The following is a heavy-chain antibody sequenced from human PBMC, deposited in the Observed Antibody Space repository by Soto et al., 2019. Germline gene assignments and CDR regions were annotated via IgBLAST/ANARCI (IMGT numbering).Heavy chain of an antibody. CDR1: SYTCTSYG. CDR2: ISAYNGNT. Sequence: QVQLVQSGAEVKKPGASVNVSCKSSSYTCTSYGISWVLQSPGHGLERMGWISAYNGNTNYAQKLQGRATMTTDTSTSTAYMELRSLRSDDTAVYYCARDPGRSTIVRGMDVWGQGTTVTVSS. CDR3: ARDPGRSTIVRGMDV. V-gene: IGHV1-18*01. D-gene: IGHD3-10*01. J-gene: IGHJ6*02.